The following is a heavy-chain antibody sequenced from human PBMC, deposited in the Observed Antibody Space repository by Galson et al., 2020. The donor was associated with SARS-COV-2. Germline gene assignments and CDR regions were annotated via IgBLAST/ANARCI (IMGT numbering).Heavy chain of an antibody. D-gene: IGHD6-6*01. CDR2: IIPIFGTA. Sequence: SVKVSCQASGGTFSSYDISWVRQAPGQGLEWMGGIIPIFGTANYAQTFQGRVTITADESTSTAYIELSSLRSEDTAVYYCARGLWSSSSYYYYYMDVWGKGTTVTVSS. J-gene: IGHJ6*03. V-gene: IGHV1-69*13. CDR3: ARGLWSSSSYYYYYMDV. CDR1: GGTFSSYD.